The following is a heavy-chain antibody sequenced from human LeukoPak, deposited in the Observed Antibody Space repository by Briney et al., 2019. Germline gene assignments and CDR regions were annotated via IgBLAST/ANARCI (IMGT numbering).Heavy chain of an antibody. V-gene: IGHV1-69*04. Sequence: ASVKVSCKASGGTFSSYAISWVRQAPGQGLEWMGRIIPILGIANYAQKFQGRVTITADKSTSTAYMELSSLRSEDTAVYYCARDGVLGGYFDWLFQFDYWSQGTLVTVSS. CDR1: GGTFSSYA. J-gene: IGHJ4*02. D-gene: IGHD3-9*01. CDR3: ARDGVLGGYFDWLFQFDY. CDR2: IIPILGIA.